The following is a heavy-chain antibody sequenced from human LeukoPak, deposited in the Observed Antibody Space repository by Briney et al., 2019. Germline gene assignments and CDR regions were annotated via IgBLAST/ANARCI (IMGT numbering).Heavy chain of an antibody. CDR2: FYISVSA. Sequence: SETLSLTRTVSGGSISRYYWSWIRQPAGKGLEWIGRFYISVSANYNLSLKSRVTMSFDTSKTRICRRLNSVTAADTAGYYFTRDFLLQSEGLFDYWGQGTLVTVSS. V-gene: IGHV4-4*07. CDR1: GGSISRYY. CDR3: TRDFLLQSEGLFDY. D-gene: IGHD4-11*01. J-gene: IGHJ4*02.